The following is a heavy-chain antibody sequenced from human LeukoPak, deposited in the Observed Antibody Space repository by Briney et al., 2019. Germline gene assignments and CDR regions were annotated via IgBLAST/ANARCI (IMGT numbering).Heavy chain of an antibody. J-gene: IGHJ4*02. D-gene: IGHD3-10*01. CDR3: ARAVGGDGSGSL. CDR1: GYSISSGYY. Sequence: SETLSLTCTVSGYSISSGYYWSWIRQPPGKGLEWIGYIYYRVTSDYNPSLKSRVTMSVDMSTRQISLKLSSVTAADTAVYYCARAVGGDGSGSLWGPGTLVTVSS. V-gene: IGHV4-61*01. CDR2: IYYRVTS.